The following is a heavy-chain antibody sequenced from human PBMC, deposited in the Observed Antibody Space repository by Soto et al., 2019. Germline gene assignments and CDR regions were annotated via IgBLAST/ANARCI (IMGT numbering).Heavy chain of an antibody. CDR3: ARGRGYSGDDHYYYFDMDV. CDR2: SLPIFGTA. D-gene: IGHD5-12*01. V-gene: IGHV1-69*01. Sequence: QVQLVQSGAEVKKPGSSVKVSCKASGGTFNNYPITWLRQAPGQGLEWMGASLPIFGTANYAQKFQGSVTISVDESTSTAYMELSSLRSEDTAVYYCARGRGYSGDDHYYYFDMDVWGQGTTVTVSS. CDR1: GGTFNNYP. J-gene: IGHJ6*02.